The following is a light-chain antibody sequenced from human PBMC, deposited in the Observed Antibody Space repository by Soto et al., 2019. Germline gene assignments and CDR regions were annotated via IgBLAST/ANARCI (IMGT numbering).Light chain of an antibody. V-gene: IGLV2-14*01. CDR2: DVS. Sequence: QSVLTQPASVSGSPGQSITISCTGSVSDVGGYNAVSWYQQHPGKAPKLVIYDVSRRPSGVSNRFSGSKSDNTASLTISGLQAEDEADYYCSSYASGAIYVFGPGTQLTVL. CDR3: SSYASGAIYV. J-gene: IGLJ1*01. CDR1: VSDVGGYNA.